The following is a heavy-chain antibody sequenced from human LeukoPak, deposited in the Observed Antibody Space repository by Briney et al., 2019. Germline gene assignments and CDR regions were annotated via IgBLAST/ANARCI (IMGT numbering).Heavy chain of an antibody. CDR1: GFTFSDYY. D-gene: IGHD1-26*01. CDR2: ISISGSDT. Sequence: PGGSLRLSCASSGFTFSDYYMSWIRQAPGKGLEWVSYISISGSDTDYADSVKGRFTISRDNAKNSLYLQMSSLRGEDTAVYYCARCGTPNNYYYHGVDVWGKGTTVTVSS. V-gene: IGHV3-11*03. CDR3: ARCGTPNNYYYHGVDV. J-gene: IGHJ6*04.